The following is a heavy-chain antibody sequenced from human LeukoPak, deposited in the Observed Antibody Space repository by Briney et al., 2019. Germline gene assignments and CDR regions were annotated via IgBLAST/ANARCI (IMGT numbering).Heavy chain of an antibody. CDR3: ARGASLPAAGHFDY. J-gene: IGHJ4*02. D-gene: IGHD6-25*01. CDR1: GFTFSSYA. CDR2: IRGSGDSTTT. V-gene: IGHV3-23*01. Sequence: GGSLRLSCAASGFTFSSYAMSWVRQAPGKGLEWVSAIRGSGDSTTTYYADSVKGRFTISRDNSKNTLYLQMNSLRAEDTAVYYCARGASLPAAGHFDYWGQGTLVTVSS.